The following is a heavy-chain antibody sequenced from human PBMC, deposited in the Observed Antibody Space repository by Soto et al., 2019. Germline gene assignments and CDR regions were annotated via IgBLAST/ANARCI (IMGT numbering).Heavy chain of an antibody. CDR3: AHRAVLCSGGTCYSHPFDS. D-gene: IGHD2-15*01. Sequence: QITLKESGPTLVKPTQTLTLTCTFSGFSFNTTGVGVGWIRQPPGRPLEWLTIIYWDDDKRYSPSLKSRLTITKDTSKDQVVLTLTHMDPVDTGTYFCAHRAVLCSGGTCYSHPFDSWGQGTLVTVSS. CDR1: GFSFNTTGVG. V-gene: IGHV2-5*02. CDR2: IYWDDDK. J-gene: IGHJ4*02.